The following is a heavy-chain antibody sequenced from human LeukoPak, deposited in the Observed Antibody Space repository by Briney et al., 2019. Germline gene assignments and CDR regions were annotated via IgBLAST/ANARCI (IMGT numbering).Heavy chain of an antibody. CDR1: GFTLTNYW. CDR2: VKQDGSGE. J-gene: IGHJ4*02. Sequence: GGSLRLSCAASGFTLTNYWMSWVRQAPGKGLEWVANVKQDGSGEYYVDSVKGRFTISRDNSKNTLYLQLNSLRAEDTAVYYCAKADSTGYYFDYWGQGTLVTVSS. D-gene: IGHD3-22*01. V-gene: IGHV3-7*03. CDR3: AKADSTGYYFDY.